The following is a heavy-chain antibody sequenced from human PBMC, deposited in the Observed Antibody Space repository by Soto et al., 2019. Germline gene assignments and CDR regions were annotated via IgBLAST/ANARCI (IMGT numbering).Heavy chain of an antibody. CDR1: GGTFSSYT. J-gene: IGHJ6*02. V-gene: IGHV1-69*02. D-gene: IGHD5-18*01. CDR3: ARAVDTAMGSADYGMDV. Sequence: SVKVSCKASGGTFSSYTISWVRQAPGQGLEWMGRIIPILGIANYAQKFQGRVTITADKSTSTAYMELSSLRSEDTAVYYCARAVDTAMGSADYGMDVWGQGTTVTVSS. CDR2: IIPILGIA.